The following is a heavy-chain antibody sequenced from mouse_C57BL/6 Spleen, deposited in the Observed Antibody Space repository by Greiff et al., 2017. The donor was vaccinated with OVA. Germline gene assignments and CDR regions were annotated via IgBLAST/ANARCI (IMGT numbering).Heavy chain of an antibody. CDR2: IDPANGNT. J-gene: IGHJ1*03. D-gene: IGHD2-5*01. CDR3: ASDYYSKYFDV. Sequence: VQLQQSVAELVRPGASVKLSCTASGFNTKNTYMHWVKQRPEQGLEWIGRIDPANGNTKYAPKFQGKATITADTSSNTAYLQLSSLTSEDTAIYYCASDYYSKYFDVWGTGTTVTVSS. CDR1: GFNTKNTY. V-gene: IGHV14-3*01.